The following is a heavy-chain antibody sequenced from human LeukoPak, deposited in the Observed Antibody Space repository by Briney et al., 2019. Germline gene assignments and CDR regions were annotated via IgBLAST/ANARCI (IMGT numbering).Heavy chain of an antibody. D-gene: IGHD5-18*01. V-gene: IGHV4-39*01. J-gene: IGHJ4*02. Sequence: SETLSLTCTVSGGSISSSSYYWGWIRQPPGKGLEWIGSIYYSGGTYYNPSLKSRVTISVDTSKNQFSLKLSSVTAADTAVYYCAGLFEGGYSYGPADYWGQGTLVTVSS. CDR1: GGSISSSSYY. CDR3: AGLFEGGYSYGPADY. CDR2: IYYSGGT.